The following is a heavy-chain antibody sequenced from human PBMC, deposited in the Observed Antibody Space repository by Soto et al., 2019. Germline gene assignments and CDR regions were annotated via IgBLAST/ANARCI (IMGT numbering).Heavy chain of an antibody. J-gene: IGHJ6*02. V-gene: IGHV3-11*01. D-gene: IGHD6-13*01. CDR3: ARNTISAAGADYYGLDV. CDR2: MSSSGVTV. Sequence: GGSLRLSCAGSGFTFSDYYIIWIRHSPFQGLEWVSYMSSSGVTVFYADSVKGRFTISRDNAKNSLYLQMYSLRAEDSAVYYCARNTISAAGADYYGLDVWGQGTTVTVSS. CDR1: GFTFSDYY.